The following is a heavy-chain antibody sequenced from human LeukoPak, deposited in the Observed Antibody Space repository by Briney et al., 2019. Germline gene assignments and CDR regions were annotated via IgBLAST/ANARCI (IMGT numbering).Heavy chain of an antibody. D-gene: IGHD1-20*01. Sequence: GGSLRLSCAASAFTFSDYYMSWIRQAPGKGLEWVSYISSSGSAIYYADSVKGRFTISRDNAKDSLYLQMNSLRAEDTAVFYCAGGIIGSFDYWGQGTLVTVSS. J-gene: IGHJ4*02. CDR3: AGGIIGSFDY. CDR1: AFTFSDYY. CDR2: ISSSGSAI. V-gene: IGHV3-11*01.